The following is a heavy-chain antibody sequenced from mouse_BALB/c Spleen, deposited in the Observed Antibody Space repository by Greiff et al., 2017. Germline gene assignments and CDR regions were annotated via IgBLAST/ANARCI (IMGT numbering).Heavy chain of an antibody. J-gene: IGHJ4*01. V-gene: IGHV5-15*02. CDR3: ARDGYYDAMAY. Sequence: EVKLVESGGGLVQPGGSRKLSCAASGFTFSDYGMAWVRQAPGKGPEWVAFISNLAYSIYYADTVTGRFTISRENAKNTLYLEMSSLRSEDTAMYYCARDGYYDAMAYWGQGTSVTVSS. CDR1: GFTFSDYG. D-gene: IGHD2-2*01. CDR2: ISNLAYSI.